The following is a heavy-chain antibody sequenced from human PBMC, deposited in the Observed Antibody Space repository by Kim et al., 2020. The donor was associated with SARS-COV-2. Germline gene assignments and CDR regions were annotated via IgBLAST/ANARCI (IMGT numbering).Heavy chain of an antibody. D-gene: IGHD1-1*01. J-gene: IGHJ4*02. CDR2: IKVDGSEK. Sequence: GGSLRLSCAASGFTFVTYWMSWVRQAPGKGLECVANIKVDGSEKYYVDSVKGRFTISRDNAKNSLYLQMNSLRGEDTAVYYCARDRNRDGLLIAKVYWGQGTLVTVSS. CDR3: ARDRNRDGLLIAKVY. CDR1: GFTFVTYW. V-gene: IGHV3-7*01.